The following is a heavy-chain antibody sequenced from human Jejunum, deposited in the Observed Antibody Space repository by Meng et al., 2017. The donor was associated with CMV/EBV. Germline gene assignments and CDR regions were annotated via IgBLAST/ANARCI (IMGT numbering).Heavy chain of an antibody. D-gene: IGHD1-26*01. Sequence: QVQLEQSGAEVKKPADSVTVSCKTSGYIFNNNGVSWVRQAPGQAPEWMGWISAYNGNTNYEQNFQCRFTMTTDTSTSTDYMELRSLRSDDTAVYYCARVEVGSTSGDYWGQGTLVTVSS. CDR1: GYIFNNNG. J-gene: IGHJ4*02. CDR2: ISAYNGNT. CDR3: ARVEVGSTSGDY. V-gene: IGHV1-18*01.